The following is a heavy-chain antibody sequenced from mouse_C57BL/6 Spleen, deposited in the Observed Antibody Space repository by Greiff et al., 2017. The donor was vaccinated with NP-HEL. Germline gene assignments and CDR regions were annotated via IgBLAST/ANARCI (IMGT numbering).Heavy chain of an antibody. CDR3: ARGDYDYDVPYYYAMDY. CDR2: INPSSGYT. Sequence: QVQLQQSGAELARPGASVKMPCKASGYTFTSYTMHWVKQRPGQGLEWIGYINPSSGYTKYNQKFKDKATLTADKSSSTAYMQLSSLTSEDSAVYYCARGDYDYDVPYYYAMDYWGQGTSVTVSS. CDR1: GYTFTSYT. V-gene: IGHV1-4*01. J-gene: IGHJ4*01. D-gene: IGHD2-4*01.